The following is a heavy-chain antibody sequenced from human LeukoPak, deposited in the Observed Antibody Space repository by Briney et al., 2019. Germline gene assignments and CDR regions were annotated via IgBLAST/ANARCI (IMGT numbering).Heavy chain of an antibody. V-gene: IGHV4-39*01. Sequence: SETLSLTCTVSGGSISSSSYYWGWIRQPPGKGLEWIGSIYYSGSTYYNPSLKSRVTISVDTSKNQFSLKLSSVTAADTAVYYCARGRRRMLGYCSSTSCAEYFQHWGQGTLVTVSS. CDR1: GGSISSSSYY. CDR2: IYYSGST. CDR3: ARGRRRMLGYCSSTSCAEYFQH. J-gene: IGHJ1*01. D-gene: IGHD2-2*01.